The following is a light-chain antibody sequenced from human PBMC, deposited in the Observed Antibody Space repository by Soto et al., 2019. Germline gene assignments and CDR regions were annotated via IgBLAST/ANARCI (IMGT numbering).Light chain of an antibody. CDR1: QSVSNNY. V-gene: IGKV3-20*01. Sequence: DIVLPQSPFPLSLSPGERATLSCRASQSVSNNYLAWYQQKPGQAPRLLIYGASNRATGIPDRFSGSGSGTDFTLTISRLEPEDFAVYYCQQYGSSGTFGQGAKVDI. J-gene: IGKJ1*01. CDR2: GAS. CDR3: QQYGSSGT.